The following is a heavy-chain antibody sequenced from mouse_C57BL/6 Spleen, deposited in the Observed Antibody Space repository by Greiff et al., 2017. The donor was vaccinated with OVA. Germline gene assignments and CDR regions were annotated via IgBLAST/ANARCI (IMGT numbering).Heavy chain of an antibody. J-gene: IGHJ2*01. V-gene: IGHV1-52*01. CDR1: GYTFTSYW. CDR2: IDPSDSET. D-gene: IGHD1-1*01. Sequence: QVQLQQPGAELVRPGSSVKLSCKASGYTFTSYWMHWVKQRPIQGLEWIGNIDPSDSETHYNQKFKDKATLTVDKSSSTAYMQLSSLTSEDSAVYYCARSALLRDFDCWGQGTTLTVSS. CDR3: ARSALLRDFDC.